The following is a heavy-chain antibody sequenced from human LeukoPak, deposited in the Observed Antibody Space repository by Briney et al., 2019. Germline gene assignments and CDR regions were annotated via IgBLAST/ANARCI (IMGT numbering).Heavy chain of an antibody. CDR2: ISWNSGSI. Sequence: GESLRLSCAASGFTFDDYAMHWVRQAPGKGLEWVSGISWNSGSIGYADSVKGRFTISRDNAKNSLYLQMNSLRAEDTALYYCAKDSQLELRSPFDYWGQGTLVTVSS. CDR1: GFTFDDYA. CDR3: AKDSQLELRSPFDY. D-gene: IGHD1-7*01. V-gene: IGHV3-9*01. J-gene: IGHJ4*02.